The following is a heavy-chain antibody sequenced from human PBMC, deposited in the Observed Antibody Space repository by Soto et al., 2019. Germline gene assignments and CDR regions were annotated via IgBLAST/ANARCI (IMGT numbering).Heavy chain of an antibody. CDR2: IVVGSGNT. CDR3: GGVDYGDPLDVFDI. Sequence: SVKVSCKASGFTFTSSAMQWVRQARGQRLEWIGWIVVGSGNTNYAQKFQERVTITRDMSTSTANMKQSSLKSEDTAVYCCGGVDYGDPLDVFDIWGRGTMVTVSS. J-gene: IGHJ3*02. V-gene: IGHV1-58*02. CDR1: GFTFTSSA. D-gene: IGHD4-17*01.